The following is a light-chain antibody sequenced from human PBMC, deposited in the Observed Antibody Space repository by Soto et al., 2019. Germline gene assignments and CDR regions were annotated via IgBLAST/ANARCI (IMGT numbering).Light chain of an antibody. J-gene: IGLJ3*02. CDR1: NSDLGGYNS. Sequence: QSVLTQPASVSGSPGQSITISCTGTNSDLGGYNSVSWYQQHPGKAPKLMIYAVSNRPSGVSNRFSGSKSGNTASLTISGLQAEVEADYYCSSYTSSSTWVFGGGTSCPS. CDR2: AVS. V-gene: IGLV2-14*03. CDR3: SSYTSSSTWV.